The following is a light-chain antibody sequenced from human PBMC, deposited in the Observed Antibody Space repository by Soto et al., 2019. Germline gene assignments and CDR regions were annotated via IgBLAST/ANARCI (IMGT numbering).Light chain of an antibody. Sequence: EIVLTQSPGTLSLSPGERATLSCRASQSVSSSYLAWYQQKPGQAPRILIYGASSRATGIPDRFSGSGSGTDFTLTISILELEDFEVYYCQQYGSSPTYTFGQGTKLEIK. CDR3: QQYGSSPTYT. J-gene: IGKJ2*01. CDR1: QSVSSSY. V-gene: IGKV3-20*01. CDR2: GAS.